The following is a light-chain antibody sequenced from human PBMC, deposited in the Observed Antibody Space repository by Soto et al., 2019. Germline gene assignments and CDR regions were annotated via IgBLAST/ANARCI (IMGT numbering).Light chain of an antibody. V-gene: IGLV2-14*01. Sequence: QSVLTQPASVSGFPGQSITISCTGTSSDVGGYNYVSWYQQHPGKAPKLIIYDVSNRPSGVSNRFSGSKSDNTASLTISGLQAEDEADYYCTSYTTRSTLGVFGGGTKVTVL. CDR2: DVS. CDR3: TSYTTRSTLGV. CDR1: SSDVGGYNY. J-gene: IGLJ3*02.